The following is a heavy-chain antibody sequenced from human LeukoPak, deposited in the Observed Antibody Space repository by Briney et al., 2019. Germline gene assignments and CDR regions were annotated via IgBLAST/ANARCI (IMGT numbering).Heavy chain of an antibody. Sequence: PGGSLRLSCAASGFTFSSYWMHWVRQAPGKGLVWVSRINSDGGSTSYADSVKGRFTISRDNAKNTLYLQMNSLRAEDTAVYYCARDLITTTRWLLLGGTNDAFDIWGQGTMVTVSS. D-gene: IGHD1-1*01. CDR1: GFTFSSYW. V-gene: IGHV3-74*01. J-gene: IGHJ3*02. CDR3: ARDLITTTRWLLLGGTNDAFDI. CDR2: INSDGGST.